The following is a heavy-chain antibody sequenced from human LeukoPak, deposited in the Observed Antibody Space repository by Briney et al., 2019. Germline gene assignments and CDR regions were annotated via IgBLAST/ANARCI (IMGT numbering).Heavy chain of an antibody. CDR3: ARGNYGPDY. Sequence: GGSLRLSCAASGFTLSNYWMNWVRQVPGKGLVWVSRILGDGVTTNYADSVKGRFTISRDNAKNTLYLQMSSLRAEDTAVYYCARGNYGPDYWGQGTLVTVSS. D-gene: IGHD3-16*01. J-gene: IGHJ4*02. CDR2: ILGDGVTT. CDR1: GFTLSNYW. V-gene: IGHV3-74*01.